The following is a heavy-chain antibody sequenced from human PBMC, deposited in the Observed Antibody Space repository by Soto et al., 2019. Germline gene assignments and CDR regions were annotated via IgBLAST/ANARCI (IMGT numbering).Heavy chain of an antibody. CDR1: GGSISSSSYY. Sequence: SETLSLTCTVSGGSISSSSYYRGWIRQPPGKGLEWIGSIYYSGSTYYNPSLKSRVTISVDTSKNQFSLKLSSVTAADTAVYYCARHQVDILTGYSSGGFDYWGQGTLVTVSS. J-gene: IGHJ4*02. D-gene: IGHD3-9*01. CDR3: ARHQVDILTGYSSGGFDY. CDR2: IYYSGST. V-gene: IGHV4-39*01.